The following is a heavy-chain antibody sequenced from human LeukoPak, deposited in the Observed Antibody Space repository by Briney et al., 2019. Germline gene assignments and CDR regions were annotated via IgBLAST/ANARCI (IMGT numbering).Heavy chain of an antibody. CDR2: IIPIFGTA. CDR1: GGTFSNSA. CDR3: ARDRRSRYCSSSSCYLGCFDP. Sequence: ASVKVSCTASGGTFSNSAISWVRQAPGQGLEWMGGIIPIFGTANYAQRFQGRVTITADESTTTAYMEVSSLRSEDTAVYYCARDRRSRYCSSSSCYLGCFDPWGQGTLVTVSS. D-gene: IGHD2-2*01. V-gene: IGHV1-69*13. J-gene: IGHJ5*02.